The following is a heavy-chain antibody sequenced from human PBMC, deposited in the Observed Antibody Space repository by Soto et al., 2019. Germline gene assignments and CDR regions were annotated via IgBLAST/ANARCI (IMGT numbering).Heavy chain of an antibody. D-gene: IGHD3-9*01. CDR1: GGSLDGYY. Sequence: SLACSVYGGSLDGYYCSWIRQPPGKGLEWIGEIDHSGSSTYNPSLKSRVTISVDSSQNQFSLKLTSVTAADTAVYYCARGGLYDILNAWGQGTTGT. CDR2: IDHSGSS. J-gene: IGHJ6*02. V-gene: IGHV4-34*01. CDR3: ARGGLYDILNA.